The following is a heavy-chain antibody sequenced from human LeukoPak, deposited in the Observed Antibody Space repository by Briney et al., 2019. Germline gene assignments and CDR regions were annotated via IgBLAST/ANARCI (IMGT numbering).Heavy chain of an antibody. Sequence: GGSLRLSCAASGFTFSGYPIHWVRQAPGKGLEWVAIISSDGSRKYYARSVEGRFTISRDNSKNTLYLQMDSLRAEDTAAYYCARDRAWNYFDSWGQGTLVTVSS. CDR1: GFTFSGYP. D-gene: IGHD3-3*01. V-gene: IGHV3-30*04. CDR3: ARDRAWNYFDS. CDR2: ISSDGSRK. J-gene: IGHJ4*02.